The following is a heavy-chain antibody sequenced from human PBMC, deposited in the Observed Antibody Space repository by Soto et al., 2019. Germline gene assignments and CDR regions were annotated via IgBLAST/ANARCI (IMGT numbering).Heavy chain of an antibody. J-gene: IGHJ4*02. CDR3: ARHGYSYGGGYFDY. CDR2: IYSGGSA. CDR1: GFTVSSNY. Sequence: EVQLVESGGGLVQPGGSLRLSCAASGFTVSSNYMSWVRQAPGKGLEWVSVIYSGGSAYYADSVKGRFTISRDNSKNTLDRQMNSLRAEDTAVYYCARHGYSYGGGYFDYWGQGTLVTVSS. V-gene: IGHV3-66*04. D-gene: IGHD5-18*01.